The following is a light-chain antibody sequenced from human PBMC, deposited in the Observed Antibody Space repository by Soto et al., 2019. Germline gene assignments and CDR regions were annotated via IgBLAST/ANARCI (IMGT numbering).Light chain of an antibody. CDR3: QQTFSTPPLT. CDR2: GAS. CDR1: QSISTY. J-gene: IGKJ4*01. Sequence: DIQMTQSPSSLSASIGDRITITCRASQSISTYLNWYQQKPGKAPSLLIYGASTLPSGVPSRFSGSGSATDFTLTISSLQPEDFATYYCQQTFSTPPLTFGGGTKVEIK. V-gene: IGKV1-39*01.